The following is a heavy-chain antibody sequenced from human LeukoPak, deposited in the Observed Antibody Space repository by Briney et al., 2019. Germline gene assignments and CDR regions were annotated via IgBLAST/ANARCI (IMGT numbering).Heavy chain of an antibody. Sequence: SETLSLTCTVSGGSISNYYWSWIRQPPGKGREWIGYIYHTGSTNYNPSLKSRVTISQDTPKNQFSLKLSSVTAADTAVYYCARVRSGYDFGAFDIWGQGTTVTVSS. D-gene: IGHD5-12*01. V-gene: IGHV4-59*01. CDR3: ARVRSGYDFGAFDI. CDR1: GGSISNYY. CDR2: IYHTGST. J-gene: IGHJ3*02.